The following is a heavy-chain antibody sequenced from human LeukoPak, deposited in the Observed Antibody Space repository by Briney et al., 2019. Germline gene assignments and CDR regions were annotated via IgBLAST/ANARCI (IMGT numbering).Heavy chain of an antibody. V-gene: IGHV3-21*01. CDR3: ARETYSSGPADY. D-gene: IGHD6-19*01. CDR1: GFSFSDYS. CDR2: ISSSSSYI. Sequence: GGSLSLSCVASGFSFSDYSMNWVRQAPGKGLEWVSSISSSSSYIYYADSVKGRFTISRDNAKNSLYLQMNSLRAEDTAVYYCARETYSSGPADYWGQGTLVTVSS. J-gene: IGHJ4*02.